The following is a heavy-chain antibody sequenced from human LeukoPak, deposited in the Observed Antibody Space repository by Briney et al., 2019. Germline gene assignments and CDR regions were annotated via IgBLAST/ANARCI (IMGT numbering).Heavy chain of an antibody. CDR3: ARGGHRGSIAAD. J-gene: IGHJ4*02. Sequence: CKASXXXXXXXDINWVRQATGQGLEWMGCMNPNSGNTGYAQKFQGRGTITRNTSIRKDYMEMSSLRSEDTAVYYCARGGHRGSIAADWGQGTLVTVSS. CDR2: MNPNSGNT. V-gene: IGHV1-8*01. D-gene: IGHD6-13*01. CDR1: XXXXXXXD.